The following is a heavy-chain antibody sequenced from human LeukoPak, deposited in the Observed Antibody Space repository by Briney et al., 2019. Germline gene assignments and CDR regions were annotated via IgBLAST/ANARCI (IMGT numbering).Heavy chain of an antibody. CDR2: IYYTGST. J-gene: IGHJ2*01. V-gene: IGHV4-59*08. Sequence: KPSETLSLTCTVSSGSISSYYWSWIRQPPGKGLEWIGYIYYTGSTYYNPSLKSRVTMSVDTSKNQFSLRLSSVTAADTAVYYCARLGMGYASGSYSWFFDLWGRGTLVTVSS. D-gene: IGHD3-10*01. CDR1: SGSISSYY. CDR3: ARLGMGYASGSYSWFFDL.